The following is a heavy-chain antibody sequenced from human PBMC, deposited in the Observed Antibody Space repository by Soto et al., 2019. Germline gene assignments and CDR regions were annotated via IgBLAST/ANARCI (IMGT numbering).Heavy chain of an antibody. Sequence: QVQLQESGPGLVKPSETLSLTCTVSGGSISSYYWSWIRQPPGKGLEWIGYLYYSGSTNYNPSLKSRVTISVDTSKNQFSLKLSSVTAADAAVYYCARSLGYCSGGSCYRDWFYFDYWGEGTLVTVSS. V-gene: IGHV4-59*08. CDR3: ARSLGYCSGGSCYRDWFYFDY. D-gene: IGHD2-15*01. CDR1: GGSISSYY. J-gene: IGHJ4*02. CDR2: LYYSGST.